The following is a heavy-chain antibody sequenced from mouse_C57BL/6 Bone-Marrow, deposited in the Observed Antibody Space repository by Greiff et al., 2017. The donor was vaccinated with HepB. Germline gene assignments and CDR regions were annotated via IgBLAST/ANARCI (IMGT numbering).Heavy chain of an antibody. J-gene: IGHJ2*01. CDR1: GYTFTSYW. CDR2: IYPGSGST. CDR3: ARENYYGSSHYFDY. V-gene: IGHV1-55*01. D-gene: IGHD1-1*01. Sequence: QVQLQQPGAELVKPGASVKMSCKASGYTFTSYWITWVKQRPVQGLEWIGDIYPGSGSTNYNEKFKSKATLTVDTSSSTAYMQLSSLTSEDSAVYYCARENYYGSSHYFDYWGQGTTLTVSS.